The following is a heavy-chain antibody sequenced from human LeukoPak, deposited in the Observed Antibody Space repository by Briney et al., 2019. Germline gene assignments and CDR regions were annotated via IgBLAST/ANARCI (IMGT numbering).Heavy chain of an antibody. Sequence: SETLSLTCAVYGGSFSGYYWSWIRQPPGKGLEWIGEINHGGSTNYNPSLKSRVTISVDTSKNQFSLKLSSVTAADTAVYYCTRGGLTFGGNWGQGILVTVSS. D-gene: IGHD3-10*01. CDR2: INHGGST. CDR3: TRGGLTFGGN. CDR1: GGSFSGYY. V-gene: IGHV4-34*01. J-gene: IGHJ4*02.